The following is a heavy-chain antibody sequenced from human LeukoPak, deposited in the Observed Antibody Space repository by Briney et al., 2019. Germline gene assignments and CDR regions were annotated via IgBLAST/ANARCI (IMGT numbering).Heavy chain of an antibody. Sequence: SETLSLTYAVYGGSFSGYYWSWIRQPPGKGLEWIGEINHSGSTNYNPSLKSRVTISVDTSKNQFSLKLSSVTAADTAVYYCARRATNSSGSYYFDYWGQGTLVTVSS. V-gene: IGHV4-34*01. CDR2: INHSGST. D-gene: IGHD3-22*01. CDR3: ARRATNSSGSYYFDY. J-gene: IGHJ4*02. CDR1: GGSFSGYY.